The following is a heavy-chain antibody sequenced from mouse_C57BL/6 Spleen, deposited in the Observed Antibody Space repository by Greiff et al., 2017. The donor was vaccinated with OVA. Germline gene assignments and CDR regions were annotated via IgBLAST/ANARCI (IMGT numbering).Heavy chain of an antibody. V-gene: IGHV1-7*01. CDR3: AREYYGSGNYWYFDV. J-gene: IGHJ1*03. D-gene: IGHD1-1*01. Sequence: VQLQQSGAELVKPGASVKLSCKASGYTFTSYWMHWVKQRPGQGLEWIGYINPSSGYTKYNQTFKDKATLTADKSSSTAYIQLSSLTYEDSAVYYCAREYYGSGNYWYFDVWGTGTTVTVSS. CDR1: GYTFTSYW. CDR2: INPSSGYT.